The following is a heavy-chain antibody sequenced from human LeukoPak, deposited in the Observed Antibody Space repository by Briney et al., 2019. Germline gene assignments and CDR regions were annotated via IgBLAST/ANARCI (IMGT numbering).Heavy chain of an antibody. Sequence: PSETLSLTSAVYGGSFSGYYWSWIRQPPGKGLEWIGEINHSGSTNYNPSLKSRVTISVDTSKNQFSLKLSSVTAADTAVYYCARGMGIAAVLYYYGMDVWGQGTTVTVSS. J-gene: IGHJ6*02. CDR1: GGSFSGYY. V-gene: IGHV4-34*01. D-gene: IGHD6-13*01. CDR3: ARGMGIAAVLYYYGMDV. CDR2: INHSGST.